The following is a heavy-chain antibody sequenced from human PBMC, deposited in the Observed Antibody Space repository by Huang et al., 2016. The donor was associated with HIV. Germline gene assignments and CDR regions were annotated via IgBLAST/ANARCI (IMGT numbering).Heavy chain of an antibody. CDR2: STSGSGSI. Sequence: EVQLMESGGGLVQPGGSLRLSCAASGFTFSTYNMNWVRQAPGKRLEWVSYSTSGSGSIYYADSVKGRFTISRDNAKNSLYLQMNSLIAEDTAVYYCARFGSYYYGSGSYLDAFDIWGQGTMVTVSS. V-gene: IGHV3-48*01. D-gene: IGHD3-10*01. CDR3: ARFGSYYYGSGSYLDAFDI. CDR1: GFTFSTYN. J-gene: IGHJ3*02.